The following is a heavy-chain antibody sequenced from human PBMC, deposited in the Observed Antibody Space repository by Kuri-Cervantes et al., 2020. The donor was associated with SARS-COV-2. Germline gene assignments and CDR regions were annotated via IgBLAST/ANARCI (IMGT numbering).Heavy chain of an antibody. V-gene: IGHV4-31*11. Sequence: LRLSCAVYGGSFSGYYWSWIRQHPGKGLEWIGYIYYSGSTYYNPSLKSRVTISVDTSKNQFSLKLSSVTAADTAVYYCARETYAGYYGSGSYYNSHWFDPWGQGTLVTVSS. CDR2: IYYSGST. CDR1: GGSFSGYY. J-gene: IGHJ5*02. CDR3: ARETYAGYYGSGSYYNSHWFDP. D-gene: IGHD3-10*01.